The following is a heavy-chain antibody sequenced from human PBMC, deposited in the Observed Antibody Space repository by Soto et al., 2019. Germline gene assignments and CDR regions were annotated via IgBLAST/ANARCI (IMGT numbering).Heavy chain of an antibody. D-gene: IGHD3-3*01. Sequence: ASVKVSCKASGYTFTSYGISWVRQAPGQGLEWMGWISAYNGNTNYAQKLQGRVTMTTDTSTSTAYMELRSLRSDDTAVYYCARLNNPDFWSPKYYYMDVWGKGTTVTVSS. V-gene: IGHV1-18*01. CDR1: GYTFTSYG. CDR2: ISAYNGNT. J-gene: IGHJ6*03. CDR3: ARLNNPDFWSPKYYYMDV.